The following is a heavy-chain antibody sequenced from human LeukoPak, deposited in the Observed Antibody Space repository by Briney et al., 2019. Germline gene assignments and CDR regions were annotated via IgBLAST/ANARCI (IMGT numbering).Heavy chain of an antibody. Sequence: KPSETLSLTCTVSGGSISSGDYYWSWIRQPPGKGLEWIGYIYYSGSTYYNPFLKSRVTISVDTSKNQFSLKLSSVTAADTAVYYCASPKRRTAMVTYWYFDLWGRGTLVTVSS. D-gene: IGHD5-18*01. CDR2: IYYSGST. CDR1: GGSISSGDYY. V-gene: IGHV4-30-4*01. CDR3: ASPKRRTAMVTYWYFDL. J-gene: IGHJ2*01.